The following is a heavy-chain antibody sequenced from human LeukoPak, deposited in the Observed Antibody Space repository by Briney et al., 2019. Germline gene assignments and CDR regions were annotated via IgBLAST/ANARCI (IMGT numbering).Heavy chain of an antibody. CDR2: IYYSGST. Sequence: SETLSLTCTVSGGSISSSSYSWGWIRQPPGKGLEWIGSIYYSGSTYYNPSLKSRVTISVDTSKNQFSLKLSSVTAADTAVYYCARQWNYYDSSYYFDYWGQGTLVTVSS. J-gene: IGHJ4*02. CDR1: GGSISSSSYS. V-gene: IGHV4-39*01. CDR3: ARQWNYYDSSYYFDY. D-gene: IGHD3-22*01.